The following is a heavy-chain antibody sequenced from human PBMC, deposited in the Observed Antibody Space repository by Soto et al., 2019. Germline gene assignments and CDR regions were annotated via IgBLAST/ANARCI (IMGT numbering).Heavy chain of an antibody. J-gene: IGHJ4*02. CDR3: ASNTRYDPPDY. CDR2: ISVSGGST. Sequence: EVQLLESGGGLVQPGGSLRLSCAASGFTFSSYAMSWVRQAPGKGLAWVSGISVSGGSTYYADSVKGRFTISRDNSKNTLYLKMNNLRAEDTAVYYCASNTRYDPPDYWGQGTLVTVSS. V-gene: IGHV3-23*01. D-gene: IGHD3-16*01. CDR1: GFTFSSYA.